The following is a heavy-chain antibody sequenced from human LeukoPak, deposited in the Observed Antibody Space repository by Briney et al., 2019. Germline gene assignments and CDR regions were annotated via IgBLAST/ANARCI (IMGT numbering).Heavy chain of an antibody. D-gene: IGHD2-2*02. V-gene: IGHV3-23*01. J-gene: IGHJ4*02. CDR3: AKGLSCRSVNCYTDYFDS. CDR2: VSGTGADT. Sequence: GGSLRLSCAASGFTFSIYAMSWVRQAPGKGLEWVSAVSGTGADTYYPDSVKGRFTISRDNSKNTLYLQMNSLRSEDTAVYYCAKGLSCRSVNCYTDYFDSWGQGSLVTVSS. CDR1: GFTFSIYA.